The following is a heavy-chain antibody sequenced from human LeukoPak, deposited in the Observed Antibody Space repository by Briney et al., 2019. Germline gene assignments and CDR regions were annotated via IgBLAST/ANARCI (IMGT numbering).Heavy chain of an antibody. V-gene: IGHV3-30*04. CDR1: GITFSSYA. CDR2: ISYDGSNK. CDR3: AKNGDRGAYCSGGSCYPYYYYYMDV. Sequence: PGGSLRLSCAAAGITFSSYAMHWVHQAPGKGLEWVAVISYDGSNKYYADSVKGRFTISRDNSKNTLYLQMNSLSAEDTAVYYCAKNGDRGAYCSGGSCYPYYYYYMDVWGKGTTVTISS. D-gene: IGHD2-15*01. J-gene: IGHJ6*03.